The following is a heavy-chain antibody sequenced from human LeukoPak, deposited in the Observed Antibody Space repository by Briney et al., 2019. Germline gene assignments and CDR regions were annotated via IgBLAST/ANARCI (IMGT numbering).Heavy chain of an antibody. J-gene: IGHJ6*02. CDR3: ARDFSSGLPYYYYYGMDV. D-gene: IGHD6-19*01. CDR1: GYTFTSYG. CDR2: ISAYNGNT. V-gene: IGHV1-18*01. Sequence: GASVKVSCKASGYTFTSYGISWVRQAPGQGLEWMGWISAYNGNTNYAQKLQGRVTMTTDTSTSTAYMELRRLRSDDTAVYYCARDFSSGLPYYYYYGMDVWGQGTTVTVSS.